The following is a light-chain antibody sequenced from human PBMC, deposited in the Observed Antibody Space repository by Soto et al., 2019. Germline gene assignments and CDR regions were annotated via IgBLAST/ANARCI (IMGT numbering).Light chain of an antibody. CDR1: SGHSSYA. J-gene: IGLJ3*02. CDR2: VNSDGSH. Sequence: QPVLTQSPSASASLGASVNLTCTLSSGHSSYAIAWHQQQPEKGPRYLMKVNSDGSHSKGDGIPDRFSGSSSGAERYLTISRLQSEDEADYYCQTWGTGPWVFGGGTKVTVL. V-gene: IGLV4-69*01. CDR3: QTWGTGPWV.